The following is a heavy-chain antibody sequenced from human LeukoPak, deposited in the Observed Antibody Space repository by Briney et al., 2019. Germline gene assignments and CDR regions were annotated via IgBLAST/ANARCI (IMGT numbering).Heavy chain of an antibody. J-gene: IGHJ4*02. CDR3: VRLTTPGFDY. D-gene: IGHD4-17*01. CDR2: IYYSGST. V-gene: IGHV4-59*08. Sequence: SETLSLTCTVSGGSISSYYWSWIRQPPGRGLEWIGHIYYSGSTNYNPSLKSRVTISVDMSKNQFSLKLSSVTAADTAVYYCVRLTTPGFDYWGQGTLVTVSS. CDR1: GGSISSYY.